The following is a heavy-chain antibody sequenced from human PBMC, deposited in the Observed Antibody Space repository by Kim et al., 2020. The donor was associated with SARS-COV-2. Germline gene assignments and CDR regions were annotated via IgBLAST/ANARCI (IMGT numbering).Heavy chain of an antibody. D-gene: IGHD3-10*01. J-gene: IGHJ4*02. V-gene: IGHV4-39*01. Sequence: RVTISVDTAKNQFSLKLSSVTAADTAVYYCARHPNVLPWFGEPQGYYFDYWGQGTLVTVSS. CDR3: ARHPNVLPWFGEPQGYYFDY.